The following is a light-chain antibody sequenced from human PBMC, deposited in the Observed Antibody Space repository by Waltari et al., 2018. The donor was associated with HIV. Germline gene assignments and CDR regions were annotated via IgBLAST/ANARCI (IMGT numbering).Light chain of an antibody. CDR1: SSNIGSKY. CDR3: CSYTKTGTFV. Sequence: QSVLTQPPSASGTPGQRVTISCSGSSSNIGSKYVYWYQQLPGTAPKLLIYRNNQRPSGVPDRFSGSKSGTSASLAISGLQAEDEADYSCCSYTKTGTFVFGGGTKLTVL. V-gene: IGLV1-47*01. CDR2: RNN. J-gene: IGLJ3*02.